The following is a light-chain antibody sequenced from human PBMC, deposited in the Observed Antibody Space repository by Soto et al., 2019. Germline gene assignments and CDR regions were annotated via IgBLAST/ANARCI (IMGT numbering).Light chain of an antibody. Sequence: DIQMTQSPSSLSASVGHRVTITCRASQYISSYVNWYQQKPGKAPKFLIYGASDLQRGVPSRFSGSGSGTDFTLTINSLQPEDFATYYCQQSYSRPLTFGPGTKLDIK. CDR1: QYISSY. CDR2: GAS. CDR3: QQSYSRPLT. J-gene: IGKJ3*01. V-gene: IGKV1-39*01.